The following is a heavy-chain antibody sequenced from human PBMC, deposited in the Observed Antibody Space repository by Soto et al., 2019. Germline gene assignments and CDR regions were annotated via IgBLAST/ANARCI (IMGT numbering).Heavy chain of an antibody. J-gene: IGHJ4*02. D-gene: IGHD5-18*01. CDR2: INPNSGGT. V-gene: IGHV1-2*02. Sequence: GASVKVSCKASGYTFTGYYMHWVRQAPGQGLEWMGWINPNSGGTNYAQKFQGRVTMTRDTSISTAYMELSRLRSDDTAVYYCAREGRMDTAVVHTIFDYWGQGTLVTVSS. CDR1: GYTFTGYY. CDR3: AREGRMDTAVVHTIFDY.